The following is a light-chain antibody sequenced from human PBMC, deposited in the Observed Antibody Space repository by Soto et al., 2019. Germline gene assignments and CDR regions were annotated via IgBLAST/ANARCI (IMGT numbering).Light chain of an antibody. CDR2: AAS. J-gene: IGKJ5*01. CDR3: QQRSNWPLSIT. Sequence: IQLTQSPSSLSASVGDRVTITCRASQGISSYLAWYQQKPGKAPKLLIYAASTLQSGVPSRFSGSGSGTDFTLTISSLQPEDFATYYCQQRSNWPLSITFGQGTRLEIK. V-gene: IGKV1-9*01. CDR1: QGISSY.